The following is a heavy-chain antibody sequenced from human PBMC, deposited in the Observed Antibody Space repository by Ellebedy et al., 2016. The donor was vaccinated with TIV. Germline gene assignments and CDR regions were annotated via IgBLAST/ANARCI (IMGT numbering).Heavy chain of an antibody. CDR1: GYTFTSYG. J-gene: IGHJ4*02. CDR3: ARDGDIVVVEGDNFDY. V-gene: IGHV1-18*01. D-gene: IGHD2-15*01. Sequence: ASVKVSXXASGYTFTSYGISWVRQAPGQGLEWMGWISAYNGNTNYAQKLQGRVTMTTDTSTSTAYMELRSLRSDDTAVYYCARDGDIVVVEGDNFDYWGQGTLVTVSS. CDR2: ISAYNGNT.